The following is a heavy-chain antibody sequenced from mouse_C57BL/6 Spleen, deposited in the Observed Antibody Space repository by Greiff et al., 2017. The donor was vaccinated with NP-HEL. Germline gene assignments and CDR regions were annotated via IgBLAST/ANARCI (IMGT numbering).Heavy chain of an antibody. CDR1: GYTFTSYW. V-gene: IGHV1-55*01. CDR2: IYPGSGST. J-gene: IGHJ3*01. D-gene: IGHD1-1*01. CDR3: ARGGNYGSSAWFAY. Sequence: VQLQQPGAELVKPGASVKMSCKASGYTFTSYWITWVKQRPGQGLEWIGDIYPGSGSTNYNEKFKSKATLTVDTSSSTAYMQLSSLTSEDSAVYYCARGGNYGSSAWFAYWGQGTLVTVSA.